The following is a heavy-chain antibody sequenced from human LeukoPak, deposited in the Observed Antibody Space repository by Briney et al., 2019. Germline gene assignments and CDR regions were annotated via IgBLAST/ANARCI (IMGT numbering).Heavy chain of an antibody. CDR3: ARGEYPLDAFDI. V-gene: IGHV1-18*01. J-gene: IGHJ3*02. D-gene: IGHD2-2*01. CDR1: GYTFSNYG. Sequence: GASVKVSRKASGYTFSNYGINWVRQAPGQGLECMGGISAYNDNTNYAQKLQGRVTMTTDTSTTTAYMELRSLTSDDTAVYYCARGEYPLDAFDIWGQGTKVTVSS. CDR2: ISAYNDNT.